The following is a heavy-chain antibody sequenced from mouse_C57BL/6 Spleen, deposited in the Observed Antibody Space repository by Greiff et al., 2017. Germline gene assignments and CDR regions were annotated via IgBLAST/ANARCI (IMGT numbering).Heavy chain of an antibody. CDR1: GYTFTSYW. D-gene: IGHD1-1*01. CDR3: ARFITTVVAHFDY. J-gene: IGHJ2*01. V-gene: IGHV1-64*01. Sequence: QVQLQQPGAELVKPGASVKLSCKASGYTFTSYWMHWVKQRPGQGLEWIGMIHPNSGSTNYNEKFKSKATLTVDKSSSTAYMQRSSLTSEDSAVYYCARFITTVVAHFDYWGQGTTLTVSS. CDR2: IHPNSGST.